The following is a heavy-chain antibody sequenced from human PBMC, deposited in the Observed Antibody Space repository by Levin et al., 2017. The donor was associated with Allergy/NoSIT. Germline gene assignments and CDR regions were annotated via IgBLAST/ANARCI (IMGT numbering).Heavy chain of an antibody. J-gene: IGHJ2*01. CDR2: ISSSSSTI. D-gene: IGHD3-3*01. CDR3: ARGLIGGVPAYWYFDL. V-gene: IGHV3-48*02. Sequence: GGSLRLSCAASGFTFSSYSMNWVRQAPGKGLEWVSYISSSSSTIYYADSVKGRFTISRDNAKNSLYLQMNSLRDEDTAVYYCARGLIGGVPAYWYFDLWGRGTLVTVSS. CDR1: GFTFSSYS.